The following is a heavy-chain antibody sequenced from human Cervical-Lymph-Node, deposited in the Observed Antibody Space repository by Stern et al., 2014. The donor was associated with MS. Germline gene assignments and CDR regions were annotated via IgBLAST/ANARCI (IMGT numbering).Heavy chain of an antibody. V-gene: IGHV3-21*01. CDR1: GFTFSSYS. D-gene: IGHD5-12*01. CDR3: ARDHWLRDDAFDI. CDR2: ISSSSSYI. Sequence: EVQLEESGGGLVKPGGSLRLSCAASGFTFSSYSMNWVRQAPGKGLEWVSSISSSSSYIYYADSVKGRFTISRDNAKNSLYLQMNSLRAEDTAVYYCARDHWLRDDAFDIWGQGTMVTVSS. J-gene: IGHJ3*02.